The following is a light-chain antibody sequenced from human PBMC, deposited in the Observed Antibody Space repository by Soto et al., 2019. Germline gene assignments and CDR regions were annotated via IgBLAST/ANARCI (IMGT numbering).Light chain of an antibody. J-gene: IGLJ2*01. CDR3: SSYTSSSTLDVV. Sequence: QSALTQPASVSGSPGQSITISCTGTSSDVGGYNYVSWYQQHPGKAPKLMIYEVSNRPSGVSNRFSGSKSGNTASLTISGLQAEDEADDYCSSYTSSSTLDVVFGGGTKLTVL. CDR2: EVS. V-gene: IGLV2-14*01. CDR1: SSDVGGYNY.